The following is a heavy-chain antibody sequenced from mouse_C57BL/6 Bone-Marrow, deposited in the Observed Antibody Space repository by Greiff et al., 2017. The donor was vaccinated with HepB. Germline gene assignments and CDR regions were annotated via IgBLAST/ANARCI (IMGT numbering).Heavy chain of an antibody. CDR2: ISSGSSTI. J-gene: IGHJ3*01. V-gene: IGHV5-17*01. D-gene: IGHD1-1*01. Sequence: DVKLVESGGGLVKPGGSLKLSCAASGFTFSDYGMHWVRQAPEKGLEWVAYISSGSSTIYYADTVKGRFTISRDNAKNTLFLQMTSLRSEDTAMYYCAGYGSSYEFAYWGQGTLVTVSA. CDR1: GFTFSDYG. CDR3: AGYGSSYEFAY.